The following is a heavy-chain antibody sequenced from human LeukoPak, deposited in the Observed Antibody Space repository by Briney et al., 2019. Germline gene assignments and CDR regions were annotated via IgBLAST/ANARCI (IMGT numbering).Heavy chain of an antibody. J-gene: IGHJ4*02. CDR3: ARWYSSSDY. CDR1: GGSISSGSYY. D-gene: IGHD6-13*01. Sequence: SETLSLTCTVSGGSISSGSYYWSWIRQPAGKGLEWIGRIYTSGSTNYNPSLKSRVTISVDTSKNQFSLKLSSVTAADTAVYYCARWYSSSDYWGQGTLVTVSS. V-gene: IGHV4-61*02. CDR2: IYTSGST.